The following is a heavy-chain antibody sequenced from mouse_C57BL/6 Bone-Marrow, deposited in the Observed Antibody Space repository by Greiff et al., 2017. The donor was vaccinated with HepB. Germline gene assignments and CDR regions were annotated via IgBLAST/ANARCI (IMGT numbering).Heavy chain of an antibody. V-gene: IGHV1-63*01. D-gene: IGHD6-2*01. CDR1: GYTFTNYW. J-gene: IGHJ4*01. Sequence: VQLQQSGAELVRPGTSVKMSCKASGYTFTNYWIGWAKQRPGHGLEWIGDIYPGGGYTNYNEKFKGKATLTADKSSSTAYMELRSLTSEDSAVYFCARKDDSLYAMDYWGQGTSVTVSS. CDR2: IYPGGGYT. CDR3: ARKDDSLYAMDY.